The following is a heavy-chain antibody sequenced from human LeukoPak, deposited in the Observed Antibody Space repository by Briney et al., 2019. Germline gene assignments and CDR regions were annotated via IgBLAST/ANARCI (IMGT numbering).Heavy chain of an antibody. D-gene: IGHD2-21*02. Sequence: ASVKVSCKASGYTFTSYYMHWVRQAPGQGLERMGIINPSGGSTSYAQKFQGRVTMTRDTSTSTVYMELSSLRSEDTAVYYCARDRRRVVTASYYFDYWGQGTLVTVSS. J-gene: IGHJ4*02. CDR2: INPSGGST. CDR3: ARDRRRVVTASYYFDY. V-gene: IGHV1-46*01. CDR1: GYTFTSYY.